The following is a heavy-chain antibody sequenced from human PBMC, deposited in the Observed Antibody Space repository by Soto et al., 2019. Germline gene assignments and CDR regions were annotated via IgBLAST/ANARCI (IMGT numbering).Heavy chain of an antibody. CDR1: KFTFSRYW. Sequence: EVQLVESGGGLVQPGGSLRLSCAASKFTFSRYWMHWVRQTPGKGLRWVSRINTDGSRTTYADSVKGRFTISRDNAKNRVFMDMHSLRAEDRAVYYCARVASGSYDWFDPWGQGTLVTVSS. CDR2: INTDGSRT. CDR3: ARVASGSYDWFDP. V-gene: IGHV3-74*03. D-gene: IGHD1-26*01. J-gene: IGHJ5*02.